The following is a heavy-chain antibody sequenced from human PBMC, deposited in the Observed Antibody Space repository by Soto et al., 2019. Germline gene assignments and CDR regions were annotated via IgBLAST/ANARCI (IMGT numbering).Heavy chain of an antibody. J-gene: IGHJ6*02. V-gene: IGHV3-9*01. CDR2: ISWNSGTI. CDR3: AKSTGGTANGMGV. Sequence: EVKVVESGGGWVQPGRSLRLSCAASGFSFDDYAMHWVRQATGKGLELVSGISWNSGTIVYADSVKGRFPISRDNAKNSLFLQMNSLIAEDTALYYCAKSTGGTANGMGVWGQGTTVT. CDR1: GFSFDDYA. D-gene: IGHD2-8*02.